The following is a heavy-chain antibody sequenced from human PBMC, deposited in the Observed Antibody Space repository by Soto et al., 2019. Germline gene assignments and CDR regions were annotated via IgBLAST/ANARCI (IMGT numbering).Heavy chain of an antibody. CDR3: ARDRYYGSGTYYNFYSGMDV. J-gene: IGHJ6*02. Sequence: PSWTLSLTCASCSDSINSWDYYVAWVHQPPGKGLEWIGNIFHSGSTYYTPSLQSRVTISLDTSKNHFSLKLSSVTPADTAVYYCARDRYYGSGTYYNFYSGMDVWGQGTTVTVSS. CDR2: IFHSGST. D-gene: IGHD3-10*01. CDR1: SDSINSWDYY. V-gene: IGHV4-30-4*01.